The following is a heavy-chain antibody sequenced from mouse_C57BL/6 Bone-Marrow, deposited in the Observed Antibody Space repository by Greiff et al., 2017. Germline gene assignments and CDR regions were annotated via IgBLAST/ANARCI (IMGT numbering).Heavy chain of an antibody. CDR1: GYSFTDYN. J-gene: IGHJ4*01. CDR3: ARYPSPRIYYDYAMDY. CDR2: INPNYGTT. D-gene: IGHD2-1*01. V-gene: IGHV1-39*01. Sequence: VHVKQSGPELVKPGASVKISCKASGYSFTDYNMNWVKQSNGKSLEWIGVINPNYGTTSYNQKFKGKATLTVDQSSSTAYMQLNSLTSEDSAVYYCARYPSPRIYYDYAMDYWGQGTSVTVSS.